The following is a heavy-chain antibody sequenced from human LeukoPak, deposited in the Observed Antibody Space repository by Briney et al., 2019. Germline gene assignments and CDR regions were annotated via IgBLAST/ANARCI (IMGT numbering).Heavy chain of an antibody. J-gene: IGHJ5*02. Sequence: SETLSLTCTVSGGSISSYYWSWIRQPPGKGLEWIGYIYYSGSTNYNPSLKSRVTISVDTSKNQFSLKLSSVTAADTAVYYCARHCGSYMNGWFDPWGQGTLVTVSS. V-gene: IGHV4-59*08. CDR1: GGSISSYY. D-gene: IGHD1-26*01. CDR2: IYYSGST. CDR3: ARHCGSYMNGWFDP.